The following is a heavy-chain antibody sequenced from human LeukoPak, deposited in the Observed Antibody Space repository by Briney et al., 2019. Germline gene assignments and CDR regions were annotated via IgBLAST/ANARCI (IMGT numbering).Heavy chain of an antibody. CDR2: MNPNSGNT. J-gene: IGHJ1*01. D-gene: IGHD3-10*01. V-gene: IGHV1-8*01. Sequence: GASVKVSCKASGYTLTSYDINWVRQATGQGLEWMGWMNPNSGNTGYAQKFQGRVTMTRITSISTAYMELSSLRSEDTAVYYCARSRFGELFNDFQHWGQGTLVTVSS. CDR3: ARSRFGELFNDFQH. CDR1: GYTLTSYD.